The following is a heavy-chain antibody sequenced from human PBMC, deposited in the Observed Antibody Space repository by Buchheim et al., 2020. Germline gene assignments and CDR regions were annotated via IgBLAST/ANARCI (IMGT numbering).Heavy chain of an antibody. CDR2: IKQDGSER. Sequence: EVQLVESGGGLVQPGGSLRLSCAASGFSFGSLWMSWVRQAPGKGLEWVANIKQDGSERYYVDSVKGRCTISRDNAKNSLFLQMNSLRAEDTAVYYCARVPGIFRYFDYWGQGTL. CDR1: GFSFGSLW. D-gene: IGHD2/OR15-2a*01. CDR3: ARVPGIFRYFDY. J-gene: IGHJ4*02. V-gene: IGHV3-7*01.